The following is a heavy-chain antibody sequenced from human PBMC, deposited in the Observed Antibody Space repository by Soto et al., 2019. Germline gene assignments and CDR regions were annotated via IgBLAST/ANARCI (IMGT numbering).Heavy chain of an antibody. V-gene: IGHV1-18*01. CDR3: ARDQVGYCSSTSCYGVAFDI. Sequence: QVQLVQSGAEVKKPGASVKVSCKASGYTFTSYGISWVRQAPGQGLEWMGWISAYNGNTNYAQKLQGRVTMTTDTSTSPAYMELRSLISDDTAVYYCARDQVGYCSSTSCYGVAFDIWGQGTMVTVSS. CDR2: ISAYNGNT. D-gene: IGHD2-2*03. CDR1: GYTFTSYG. J-gene: IGHJ3*02.